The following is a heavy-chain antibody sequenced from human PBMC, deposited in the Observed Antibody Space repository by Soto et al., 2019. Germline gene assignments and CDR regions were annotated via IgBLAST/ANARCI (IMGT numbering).Heavy chain of an antibody. J-gene: IGHJ5*01. CDR1: GRPVTSGGYY. V-gene: IGHV4-31*03. Sequence: QVQLQESGPGLVKPSQTLSLTCTVSGRPVTSGGYYWTWIRQPPGKGLEWIGHIYHIGSPSYNPSLKSRLTMSVDMSKNQFSLNLTSVTAADTAIYYCVRDRALDSTGHWFDFRGQGTLVTVSS. D-gene: IGHD1-1*01. CDR2: IYHIGSP. CDR3: VRDRALDSTGHWFDF.